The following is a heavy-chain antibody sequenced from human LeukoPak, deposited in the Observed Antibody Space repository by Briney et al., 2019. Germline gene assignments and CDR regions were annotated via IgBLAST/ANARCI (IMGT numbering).Heavy chain of an antibody. J-gene: IGHJ4*02. Sequence: VASVTVSCKASGYTFTSYGISWVRQAPGQGLEWMGRISAYNGNTNYAQKLQGRVTMTTDTSTSTAYMELRSLRSDDTAVYYCARVKGDYGDYWGQGTLVTVSS. CDR1: GYTFTSYG. V-gene: IGHV1-18*01. CDR2: ISAYNGNT. CDR3: ARVKGDYGDY.